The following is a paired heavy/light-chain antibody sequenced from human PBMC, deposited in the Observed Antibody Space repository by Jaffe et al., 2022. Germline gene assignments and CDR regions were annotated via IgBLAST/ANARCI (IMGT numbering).Heavy chain of an antibody. CDR3: AREDYDYIWGSYSGYFDY. V-gene: IGHV1-18*01. CDR2: ISAYNGNT. CDR1: GYTFTSYG. J-gene: IGHJ4*02. Sequence: QVQLVQSGAEVKKPGASVKVSCKASGYTFTSYGISWVRQAPGQGLEWMGWISAYNGNTNYAQKLQGRVTMTTDTSTSTAYMELRSLRSDDTAVYYCAREDYDYIWGSYSGYFDYWGQGTLVTVSS. D-gene: IGHD3-16*01.
Light chain of an antibody. V-gene: IGKV3-20*01. Sequence: EIVLTQSPGTLSLSPGERATLSCRASQSVSSSYLAWYQQKPGQAPRLLIYGASSRATGIPDRFSGSGSGTDFTLTISRLEPEDFAVYYCQQYGSSPRGTFGQGTKVEIK. CDR2: GAS. CDR1: QSVSSSY. J-gene: IGKJ1*01. CDR3: QQYGSSPRGT.